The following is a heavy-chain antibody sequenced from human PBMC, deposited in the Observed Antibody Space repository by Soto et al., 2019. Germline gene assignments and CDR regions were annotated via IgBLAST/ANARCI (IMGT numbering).Heavy chain of an antibody. V-gene: IGHV1-69*02. D-gene: IGHD3-3*01. Sequence: SVKVSCKASGGTFSSYTISWVRQAPGQGLEWMGRIIPILGIANYAQKFQGRVTITADKSTSTAYMELSSLRSEDTAVYYCARIHDFWSGSPNWFDPWGQGTLVTVSS. CDR3: ARIHDFWSGSPNWFDP. CDR2: IIPILGIA. J-gene: IGHJ5*02. CDR1: GGTFSSYT.